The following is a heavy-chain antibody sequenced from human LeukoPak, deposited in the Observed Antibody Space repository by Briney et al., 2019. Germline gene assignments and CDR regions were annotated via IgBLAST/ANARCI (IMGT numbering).Heavy chain of an antibody. V-gene: IGHV3-7*01. D-gene: IGHD3-16*01. CDR3: ARMGSDSLWGTTHYFFDY. J-gene: IGHJ4*02. CDR2: VKVDGSDK. Sequence: GGSLRLSCAASGFTFSNYWMAWVRQSPGKGLEWVANVKVDGSDKNYVDSVKGRFTISRDNAKNSVYLQMNSLRVGDTAVYYCARMGSDSLWGTTHYFFDYWGQGTLVTVSS. CDR1: GFTFSNYW.